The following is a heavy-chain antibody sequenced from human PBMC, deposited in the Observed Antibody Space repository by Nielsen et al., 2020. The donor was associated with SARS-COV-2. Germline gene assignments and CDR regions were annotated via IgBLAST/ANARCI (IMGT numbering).Heavy chain of an antibody. J-gene: IGHJ4*02. CDR2: INPSGGST. D-gene: IGHD6-19*01. Sequence: ASVKVSCKASGYTFTSYYTHWVRQAPGQGLEWMGIINPSGGSTSYAQKFQGRVTMTRNTSISTAYMELSSLRSEDTAVYYCARDLIAVAGRPYYFDYWGQGTLVTVSS. CDR3: ARDLIAVAGRPYYFDY. CDR1: GYTFTSYY. V-gene: IGHV1-46*01.